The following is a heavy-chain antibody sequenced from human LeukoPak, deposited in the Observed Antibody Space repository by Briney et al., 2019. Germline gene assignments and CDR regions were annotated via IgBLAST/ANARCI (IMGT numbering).Heavy chain of an antibody. CDR1: GFSLNTNGMC. D-gene: IGHD3-3*01. CDR3: ARGGFWSGDDSPFSTRNDAFDI. J-gene: IGHJ3*02. V-gene: IGHV2-70*20. CDR2: IDWADDK. Sequence: SGPTLVNPTQTLTLTCTFSGFSLNTNGMCLNWVRQPPGKALEWLALIDWADDKYYTTSLKTRLTISKDTPKNQVVLTMTNMDPVDTATYYCARGGFWSGDDSPFSTRNDAFDIWGQGTMVTVSS.